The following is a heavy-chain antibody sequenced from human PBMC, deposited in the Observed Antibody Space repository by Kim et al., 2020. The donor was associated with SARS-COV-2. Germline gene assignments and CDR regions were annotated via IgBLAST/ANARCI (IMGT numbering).Heavy chain of an antibody. CDR3: ASACDYYDSSGYWIDAFDI. CDR2: IYPGDSDT. J-gene: IGHJ3*02. D-gene: IGHD3-22*01. CDR1: GYSFTSYW. V-gene: IGHV5-51*01. Sequence: GESLKISCKGSGYSFTSYWIGWVRQMPGKGLEWMGIIYPGDSDTRYSPSFQGQVTISADKSISTAYLQWSSLKASDTAMYYCASACDYYDSSGYWIDAFDIWGQGTMVTVSS.